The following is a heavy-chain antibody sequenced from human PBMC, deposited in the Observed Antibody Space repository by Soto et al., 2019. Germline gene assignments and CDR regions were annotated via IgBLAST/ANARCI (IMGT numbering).Heavy chain of an antibody. V-gene: IGHV3-33*01. CDR3: ARAMNWYYAPNYFDS. Sequence: PGGSLRLSCAASGFTFSGYAMHWVRQAPGKGLEWVAVIWYDGSNKYYVDSVKGRFTISRDNSKNTLYLQMNSLRAEDTAVYYCARAMNWYYAPNYFDSWAWEPWSPSPQ. J-gene: IGHJ4*02. CDR1: GFTFSGYA. CDR2: IWYDGSNK. D-gene: IGHD1-7*01.